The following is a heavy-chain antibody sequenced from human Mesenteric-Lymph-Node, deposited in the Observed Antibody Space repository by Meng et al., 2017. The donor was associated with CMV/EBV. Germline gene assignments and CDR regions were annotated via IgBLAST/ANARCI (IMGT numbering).Heavy chain of an antibody. CDR3: ARGTYRSLDY. V-gene: IGHV6-1*01. J-gene: IGHJ4*02. CDR1: GDSVSSNSAA. D-gene: IGHD1-14*01. Sequence: SETLSLTCAISGDSVSSNSAAWNWIRQSPLRGLEWLGRTYYNSKWYKEYAASVKSRISFNADTSQNQFSLELNSVTPDDTAVYYCARGTYRSLDYWGQGTLVTVSS. CDR2: TYYNSKWYK.